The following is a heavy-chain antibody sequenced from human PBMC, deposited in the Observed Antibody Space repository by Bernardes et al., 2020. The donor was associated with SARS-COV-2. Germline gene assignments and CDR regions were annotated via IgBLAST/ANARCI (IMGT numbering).Heavy chain of an antibody. CDR1: GGSISSYY. V-gene: IGHV4-59*08. D-gene: IGHD6-13*01. CDR2: IYYSGST. CDR3: AAVGYSSSWYEPLYFDY. J-gene: IGHJ4*02. Sequence: SETLSLTCTVSGGSISSYYWSWIRQPPGKGLEWIGSIYYSGSTNYNPSLKSRVTISVDTSKNQFSLKLSSVTAADTAVYYCAAVGYSSSWYEPLYFDYWGQGTLVTVSS.